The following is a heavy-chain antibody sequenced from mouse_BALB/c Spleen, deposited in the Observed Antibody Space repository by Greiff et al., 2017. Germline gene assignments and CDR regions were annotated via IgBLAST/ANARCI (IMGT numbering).Heavy chain of an antibody. CDR1: GFTFSNYW. V-gene: IGHV6-6*02. CDR3: TRIYYDYDVAYFDY. Sequence: EVQLVESGGGLVQPGGSMKLSCVASGFTFSNYWMNWVRQSPEKGLEWVAEIRLKSNNYATHYAESVKGRFTISRDDSKSSVYLQMNNLRAEDTGIYYCTRIYYDYDVAYFDYWGQGTTLTVSS. J-gene: IGHJ2*01. D-gene: IGHD2-4*01. CDR2: IRLKSNNYAT.